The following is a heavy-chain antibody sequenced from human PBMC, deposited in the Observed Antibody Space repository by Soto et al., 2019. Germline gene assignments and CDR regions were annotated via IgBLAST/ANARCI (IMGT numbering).Heavy chain of an antibody. J-gene: IGHJ5*02. CDR2: IIPIFGTA. D-gene: IGHD3-10*01. CDR3: ARAGYYYGSGPMRFDP. V-gene: IGHV1-69*13. CDR1: GGTFSSYA. Sequence: VASVKVSCKASGGTFSSYAISWVRQAPGQGLEWMGGIIPIFGTANYAQKFQGRVTITADESTSTAYMELSSLRSEDTAVYYCARAGYYYGSGPMRFDPWGQGTLVTVSS.